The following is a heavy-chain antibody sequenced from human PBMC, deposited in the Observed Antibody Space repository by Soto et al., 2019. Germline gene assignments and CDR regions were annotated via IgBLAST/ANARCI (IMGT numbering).Heavy chain of an antibody. CDR1: GFTFSSYA. D-gene: IGHD6-13*01. CDR2: ISYDGSNK. J-gene: IGHJ3*02. CDR3: ARDGAGPAAAGTDDAFDI. V-gene: IGHV3-30-3*01. Sequence: HPGGSLRLSCAASGFTFSSYAMHWVRQAPGKGLEWVAVISYDGSNKYYADSVKGRFTISRDNSKNTLYLQMNSLRAEDTAVYYCARDGAGPAAAGTDDAFDIWSQGTMVTVSS.